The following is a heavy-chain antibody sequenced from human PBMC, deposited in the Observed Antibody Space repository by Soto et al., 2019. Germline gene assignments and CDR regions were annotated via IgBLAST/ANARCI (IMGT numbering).Heavy chain of an antibody. CDR3: AHMRDLTGYYMGVYYYYGMDV. D-gene: IGHD3-9*01. CDR2: IYWDDDK. CDR1: GFSLSTSGVG. Sequence: QITLKESGPTLVKPTQTLTLTCTFSGFSLSTSGVGVGWIRQPPGKALEWLALIYWDDDKRYSPSLKSRLTITKDTSKNQVVLTMTNMDPVDTATYYCAHMRDLTGYYMGVYYYYGMDVWGQGTTVTVSS. J-gene: IGHJ6*02. V-gene: IGHV2-5*02.